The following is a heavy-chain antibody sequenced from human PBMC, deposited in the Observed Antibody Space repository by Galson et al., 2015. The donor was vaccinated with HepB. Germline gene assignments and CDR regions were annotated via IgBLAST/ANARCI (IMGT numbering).Heavy chain of an antibody. CDR1: GFTFSSYA. Sequence: SLRLSCAASGFTFSSYAMHWVRQAPGKGLEWVAVISYDGSNKYYADSVKGRFTISRDNSKNTLYLQMNSLRAEDTAVYYCARSLKGSGAARVLFDYWGQGTLVTVSS. D-gene: IGHD6-6*01. CDR2: ISYDGSNK. V-gene: IGHV3-30-3*01. J-gene: IGHJ4*02. CDR3: ARSLKGSGAARVLFDY.